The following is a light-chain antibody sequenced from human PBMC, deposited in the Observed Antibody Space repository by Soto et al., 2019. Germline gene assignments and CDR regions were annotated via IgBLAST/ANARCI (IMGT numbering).Light chain of an antibody. CDR1: SSNIGSNT. V-gene: IGLV1-44*01. Sequence: QSVLTQPPSASGTPGQRVTISCSGSSSNIGSNTVNWYQQLPGTAPKLLIYNNNQRPSGVPDRFSGSKSGTSASLAISGLQAEGGGDYYCAAWDASLKGVFGGGTKLTVL. CDR2: NNN. CDR3: AAWDASLKGV. J-gene: IGLJ2*01.